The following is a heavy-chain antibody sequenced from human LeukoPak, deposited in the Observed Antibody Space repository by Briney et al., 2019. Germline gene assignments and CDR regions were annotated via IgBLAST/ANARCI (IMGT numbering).Heavy chain of an antibody. V-gene: IGHV1-46*01. CDR2: INPSGGST. CDR1: GYTFTSYY. J-gene: IGHJ5*02. CDR3: ARDSPAVAGKYNWFDP. Sequence: ASVKVSCKASGYTFTSYYMHWVRQAPGQGLEWMGIINPSGGSTSYAQKFQGRVTMTRDTSTSTVYMELSSLRSEDTAVYYCARDSPAVAGKYNWFDPWGQGTLVTVSS. D-gene: IGHD6-19*01.